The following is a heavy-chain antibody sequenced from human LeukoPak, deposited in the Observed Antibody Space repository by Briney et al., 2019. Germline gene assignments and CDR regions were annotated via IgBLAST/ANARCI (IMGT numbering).Heavy chain of an antibody. V-gene: IGHV3-74*01. D-gene: IGHD3-22*01. CDR3: SLYYYDSSGYYLDY. Sequence: PGGSLRLSCAASGFTFSSYWMHWVRQAPGKGLVWVSRINSDGSSTSYADSVKGRFTISRDNAKNTLYLQMNSLRAEDTAVYYCSLYYYDSSGYYLDYWGQGTLVTVSS. J-gene: IGHJ4*02. CDR2: INSDGSST. CDR1: GFTFSSYW.